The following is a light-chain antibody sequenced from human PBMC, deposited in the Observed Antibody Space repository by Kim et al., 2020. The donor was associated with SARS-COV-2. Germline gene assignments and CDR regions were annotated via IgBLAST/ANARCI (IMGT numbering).Light chain of an antibody. J-gene: IGLJ3*02. V-gene: IGLV3-1*01. CDR2: QDS. Sequence: PGQTGSITCAGDKLGDKYACWYQQKPGQAPVLVIYQDSKRSSGIPERFSGSNSGNTATLTISGTQAMDEADYYCQAWDSSTANWVFGGGTQLTVL. CDR1: KLGDKY. CDR3: QAWDSSTANWV.